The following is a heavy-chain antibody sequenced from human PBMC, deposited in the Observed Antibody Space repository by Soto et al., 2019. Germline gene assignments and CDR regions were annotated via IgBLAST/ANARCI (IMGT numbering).Heavy chain of an antibody. CDR2: IFYSGTT. V-gene: IGHV4-31*03. J-gene: IGHJ4*02. CDR3: ARGVLY. CDR1: GGSISSGGYF. D-gene: IGHD1-1*01. Sequence: QVQLQESGPGLVKPSQTLSLTCTVSGGSISSGGYFWSWIRQPPGKGLEWIGNIFYSGTTYYNPSLESRVTISVDTSKNQCSLTLSSVPAADTAVYFCARGVLYWGQGTMVTVSS.